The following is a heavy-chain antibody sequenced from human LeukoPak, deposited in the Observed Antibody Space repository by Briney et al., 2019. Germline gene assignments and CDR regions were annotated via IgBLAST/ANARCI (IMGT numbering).Heavy chain of an antibody. J-gene: IGHJ4*02. CDR3: AQDTSGYFGE. Sequence: GGSLRLPYAASAFTFGSYATTSVRQAPGKGLEWVSSMSSGGSYIYYADSVRGRFTISRDNAKNSLYLLMNSLRAEDTAVYYCAQDTSGYFGEWGERTLVTVSS. CDR1: AFTFGSYA. D-gene: IGHD3-22*01. V-gene: IGHV3-21*06. CDR2: MSSGGSYI.